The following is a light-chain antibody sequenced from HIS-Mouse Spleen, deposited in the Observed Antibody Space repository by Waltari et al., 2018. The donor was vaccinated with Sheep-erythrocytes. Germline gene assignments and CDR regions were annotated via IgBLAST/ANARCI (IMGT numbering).Light chain of an antibody. Sequence: SYELTQPPSVSVSPGQTASITCSGDKLGDKYACWYQQKPGQSPVLVIYQDSKRPSGTPERFSGSNAGKTATLTISGTQAMDEADYYCQAWDSSIVVFGGGTKLTVL. V-gene: IGLV3-1*01. CDR1: KLGDKY. J-gene: IGLJ2*01. CDR2: QDS. CDR3: QAWDSSIVV.